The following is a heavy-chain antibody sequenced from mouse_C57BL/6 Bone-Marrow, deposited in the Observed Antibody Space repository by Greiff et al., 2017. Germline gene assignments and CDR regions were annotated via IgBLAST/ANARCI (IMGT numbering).Heavy chain of an antibody. CDR3: ARKRGCDY. Sequence: VQLQQSGPELVKPGASVKISCKASGYAFSSSWMNWVKQRPGKGLEWIGRIYPGDGDTNYNGKFKGKATLTADKSSSTPYLQLSSLTSEDSAVCFCARKRGCDYWGQGTTLTVSS. CDR2: IYPGDGDT. V-gene: IGHV1-82*01. CDR1: GYAFSSSW. J-gene: IGHJ2*01.